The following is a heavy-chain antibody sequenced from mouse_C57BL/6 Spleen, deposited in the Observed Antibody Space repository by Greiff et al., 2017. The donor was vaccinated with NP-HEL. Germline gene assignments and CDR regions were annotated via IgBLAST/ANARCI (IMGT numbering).Heavy chain of an antibody. V-gene: IGHV2-9*01. CDR2: IWGGGST. CDR3: AKKNPDYDAMDY. CDR1: FFSLTIYF. Sequence: QVQLQQSGPGLVAPSPLPSLPFPFSFFSLTIYFLYFFLQPPGKGLEWLGVIWGGGSTNYNSALMSRLSISKDNSKSQVFLKMNRLQTDDTAMYYCAKKNPDYDAMDYWGQGTSVTVSS. J-gene: IGHJ4*01.